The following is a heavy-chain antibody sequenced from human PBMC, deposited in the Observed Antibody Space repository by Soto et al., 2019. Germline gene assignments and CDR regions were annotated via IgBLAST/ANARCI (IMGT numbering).Heavy chain of an antibody. CDR3: ARGGSGYVWFNEY. CDR1: GGIFSSYA. Sequence: QEQLVQSGAEVRKPGSSVKVSCKASGGIFSSYAISWVRQATGQGLEWMGGIIPVCGTANYAQKVQGRVTITADESTNTAYMELSSLRAEDTAMYYCARGGSGYVWFNEYWGQGTLVTVSS. J-gene: IGHJ4*02. CDR2: IIPVCGTA. V-gene: IGHV1-69*01. D-gene: IGHD3-3*01.